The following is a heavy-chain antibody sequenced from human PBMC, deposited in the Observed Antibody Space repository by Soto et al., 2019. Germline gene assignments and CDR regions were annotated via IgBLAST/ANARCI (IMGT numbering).Heavy chain of an antibody. CDR2: IWYDGSNK. CDR1: GFTFSIYG. CDR3: ARGGGYYDSSGSPAPFDY. Sequence: GGSLRLSCAASGFTFSIYGMHWVRHAPGKGLEWVAVIWYDGSNKYYADSVKGRFTISRDNSKNTLYLQMNSLRAEGTAVYYCARGGGYYDSSGSPAPFDYWGQGTLVTVSS. D-gene: IGHD3-22*01. J-gene: IGHJ4*02. V-gene: IGHV3-33*01.